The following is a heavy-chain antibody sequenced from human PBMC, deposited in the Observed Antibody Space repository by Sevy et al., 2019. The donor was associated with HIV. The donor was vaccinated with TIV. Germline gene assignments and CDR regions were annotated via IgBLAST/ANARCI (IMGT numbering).Heavy chain of an antibody. V-gene: IGHV3-23*01. J-gene: IGHJ5*02. CDR2: ISGGGGST. CDR3: AKDGVRGTIFGVVIVGFDP. Sequence: GGSLRLSCAASGFTFSSYAMSWVRQAPGKGLEWVSAISGGGGSTYYADSVKGRFTISRDNSKNTLYLQMNSLRAEDTAVYYCAKDGVRGTIFGVVIVGFDPWGQGTLVTVSS. CDR1: GFTFSSYA. D-gene: IGHD3-3*01.